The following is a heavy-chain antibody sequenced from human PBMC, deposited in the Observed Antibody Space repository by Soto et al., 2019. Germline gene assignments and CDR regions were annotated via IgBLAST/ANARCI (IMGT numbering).Heavy chain of an antibody. J-gene: IGHJ6*02. CDR2: ITTYNGNT. CDR3: ARALTGYGMDV. Sequence: QVQLVQSGVEVREPGASVKVSCKAVRYIFTNYGVSWVRQAPGQGLEWMGWITTYNGNTEYAQKFQGRVTMTTDAATSTAYLELGSLRSDDTASYYCARALTGYGMDVWGQGTTVTVSS. V-gene: IGHV1-18*01. CDR1: RYIFTNYG.